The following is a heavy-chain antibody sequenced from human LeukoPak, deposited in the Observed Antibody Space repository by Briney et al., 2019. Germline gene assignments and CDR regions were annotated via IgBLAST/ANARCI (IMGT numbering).Heavy chain of an antibody. CDR1: GYTFTGYY. V-gene: IGHV1-2*06. CDR2: INPNSGGT. D-gene: IGHD5-18*01. CDR3: ARVVSSYGSSPIDY. J-gene: IGHJ4*02. Sequence: PEASVKASCKASGYTFTGYYMHWVRQAPGQGLEWMGRINPNSGGTNYAQKFQGRVTMTRDTSISTAYMELSRLRSDDTAVYYCARVVSSYGSSPIDYWGQGTLVTVSS.